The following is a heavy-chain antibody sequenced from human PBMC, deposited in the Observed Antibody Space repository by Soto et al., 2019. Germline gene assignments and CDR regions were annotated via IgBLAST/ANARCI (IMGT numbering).Heavy chain of an antibody. D-gene: IGHD1-26*01. J-gene: IGHJ4*02. V-gene: IGHV1-69*01. CDR3: ARHGYTGSGSYPGAIDY. CDR2: IIPIFGTA. Sequence: QVQLVQSGAEVKKPGSSVKVSCKASGGTLSSYAISWVRQAPGQGLEWMGGIIPIFGTANYAQKFQGRVTITADESTSTAYMELSSLRSEDTAVYYCARHGYTGSGSYPGAIDYWGQGTLVTVSS. CDR1: GGTLSSYA.